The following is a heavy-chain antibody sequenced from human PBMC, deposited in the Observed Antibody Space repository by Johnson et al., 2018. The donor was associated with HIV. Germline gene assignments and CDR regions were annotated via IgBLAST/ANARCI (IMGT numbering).Heavy chain of an antibody. CDR3: AKDMFRWELLDGDTFDI. V-gene: IGHV3-7*03. D-gene: IGHD1-26*01. CDR2: IKQDGCEE. J-gene: IGHJ3*02. Sequence: MQVVESGGGLVQPGGSLRLSCAACGFIFSNYWMSWVRQAPGKGLEWVANIKQDGCEEYYVDSVKGLFTISRDSSKTTLYLQMNSLRAEDTAVYYCAKDMFRWELLDGDTFDIWGQGTMVTVSS. CDR1: GFIFSNYW.